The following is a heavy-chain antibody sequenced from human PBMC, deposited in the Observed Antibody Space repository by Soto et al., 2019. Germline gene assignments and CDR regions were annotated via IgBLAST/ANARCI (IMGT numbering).Heavy chain of an antibody. J-gene: IGHJ6*02. CDR2: ISTAGDT. CDR1: GFGFNGYD. V-gene: IGHV3-13*01. Sequence: GGSLRLSCAASGFGFNGYDMHWVRQAPGKNLEWVAAISTAGDTYYLGSVKGRFTISREDAKNSLSLQMNSLRVGDTAVYYCARGGGRFSGMDVWGQGTTVTVSS. D-gene: IGHD2-15*01. CDR3: ARGGGRFSGMDV.